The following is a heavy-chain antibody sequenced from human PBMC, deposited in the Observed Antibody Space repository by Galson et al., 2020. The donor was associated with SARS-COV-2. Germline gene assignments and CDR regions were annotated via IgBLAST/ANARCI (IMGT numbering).Heavy chain of an antibody. D-gene: IGHD2-15*01. Sequence: SETLSLTCAVYGGSFSGYYWSWIRQPPGKGLEWLGEINHSGSTNYNPSLKSRVTISVDTSKNQFSLKLSSVTAADTAVYYCARPNGGYCSGGTCYRGLFDYWGQGTLVTVSS. CDR3: ARPNGGYCSGGTCYRGLFDY. V-gene: IGHV4-34*01. J-gene: IGHJ4*02. CDR1: GGSFSGYY. CDR2: INHSGST.